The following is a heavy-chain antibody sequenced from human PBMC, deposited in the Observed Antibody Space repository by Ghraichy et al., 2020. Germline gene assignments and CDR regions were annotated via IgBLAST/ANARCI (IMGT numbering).Heavy chain of an antibody. J-gene: IGHJ4*02. CDR1: GGTFSSYA. Sequence: SVKVSCKASGGTFSSYAISWVRQAPGQGLEWMGGIIPIFGTANYAQKFQGRVTITTYESTSTAYMELSSLRSEDTAVYYCATEPGTTIAVAGTISDYWGQGTLVTVSS. V-gene: IGHV1-69*05. D-gene: IGHD6-19*01. CDR2: IIPIFGTA. CDR3: ATEPGTTIAVAGTISDY.